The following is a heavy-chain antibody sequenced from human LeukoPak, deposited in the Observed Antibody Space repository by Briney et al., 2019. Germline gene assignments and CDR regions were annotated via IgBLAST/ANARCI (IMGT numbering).Heavy chain of an antibody. D-gene: IGHD6-19*01. CDR3: AKGTVAGTYSYYFDY. Sequence: GGSLRLSCAASGFTFSSYAMSWVRQAPGKGLEWVSAISGSGGSTYYADSVKGRFTIPRDNSKNTLYLQMNSLRAEDTAVYYCAKGTVAGTYSYYFDYWGQGTLVTVSS. V-gene: IGHV3-23*01. CDR1: GFTFSSYA. J-gene: IGHJ4*02. CDR2: ISGSGGST.